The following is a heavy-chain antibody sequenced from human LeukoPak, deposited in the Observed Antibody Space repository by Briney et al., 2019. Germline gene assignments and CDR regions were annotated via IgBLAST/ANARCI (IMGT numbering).Heavy chain of an antibody. J-gene: IGHJ4*02. Sequence: GGSLRLSCAASGFNFRTYSLSWVRQSPGKGLEWIPYIGGGGDAIYYADSVRGRFTISRDNAQISVYLQMNSLRVEDTALYYCVRGGQGRGDYFDYWGQGTPVTVSS. CDR2: IGGGGDAI. D-gene: IGHD3-10*01. V-gene: IGHV3-48*04. CDR3: VRGGQGRGDYFDY. CDR1: GFNFRTYS.